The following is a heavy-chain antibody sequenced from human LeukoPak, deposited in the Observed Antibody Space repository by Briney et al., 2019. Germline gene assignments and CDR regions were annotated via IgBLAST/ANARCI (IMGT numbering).Heavy chain of an antibody. CDR2: IIPILGMA. D-gene: IGHD6-13*01. CDR3: ASSRPKWQQQLAPTPYYYYYGMDV. Sequence: GASVKVSCKAPGGTFSSYAISWVRQAPGQGLEWMGRIIPILGMANYAQKFQGRVTITADKSTSTAYMELSSLRSEDTAVYYCASSRPKWQQQLAPTPYYYYYGMDVWGQGTTVTVSS. CDR1: GGTFSSYA. V-gene: IGHV1-69*04. J-gene: IGHJ6*02.